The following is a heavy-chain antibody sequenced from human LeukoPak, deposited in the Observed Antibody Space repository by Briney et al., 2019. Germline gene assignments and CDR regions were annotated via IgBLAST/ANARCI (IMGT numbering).Heavy chain of an antibody. CDR1: GFTFSRYW. Sequence: GESLRLSCAASGFTFSRYWMHWVRQAPGEGLVWVSRIDEHGTTIDYADSVRDRFTISRDNAKNTLYLHMNSLRVEDTAMYYCARDVGGAGSHWGQGSLVTVSS. CDR3: ARDVGGAGSH. J-gene: IGHJ4*02. D-gene: IGHD3-10*01. CDR2: IDEHGTTI. V-gene: IGHV3-74*01.